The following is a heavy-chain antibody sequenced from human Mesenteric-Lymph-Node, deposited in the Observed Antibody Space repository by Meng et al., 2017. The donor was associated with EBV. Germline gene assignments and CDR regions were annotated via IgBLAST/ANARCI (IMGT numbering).Heavy chain of an antibody. CDR2: IYYSGST. CDR3: ARAHRVLFGELNWFDP. J-gene: IGHJ5*02. D-gene: IGHD3-10*01. CDR1: SGSINSGSYY. Sequence: QGQLQESGPGLVKPSQTLSLPCAVSSGSINSGSYYWSWIRQPPGKGLEWIGYIYYSGSTYYNPSLKSRVTISVDTSKNQFSLKLKSVTAADTAVYYCARAHRVLFGELNWFDPWGQGTLVTVSS. V-gene: IGHV4-30-4*01.